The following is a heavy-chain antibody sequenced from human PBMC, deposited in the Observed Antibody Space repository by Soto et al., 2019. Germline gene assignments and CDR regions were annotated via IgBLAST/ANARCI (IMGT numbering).Heavy chain of an antibody. Sequence: QVQLQQWGAGLLKPSETLSLTCAVYGGSFSGYYWSWIRQPPGKGLEWIGEINHSGSTNYNPSLKSRATISLDTSKNQLSLKLSSVTAADTAVYYCARSGAGTTTLDAFDIWGQGTMVTVSS. CDR1: GGSFSGYY. D-gene: IGHD1-7*01. CDR3: ARSGAGTTTLDAFDI. CDR2: INHSGST. J-gene: IGHJ3*02. V-gene: IGHV4-34*01.